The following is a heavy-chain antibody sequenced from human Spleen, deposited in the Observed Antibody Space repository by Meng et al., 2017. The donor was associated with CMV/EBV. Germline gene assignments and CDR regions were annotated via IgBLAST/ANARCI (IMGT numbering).Heavy chain of an antibody. CDR1: GFSFSSYW. CDR3: ARDPIFGVITRGY. J-gene: IGHJ4*02. CDR2: IKQDGSEK. D-gene: IGHD3-3*01. V-gene: IGHV3-7*01. Sequence: GGSLRLSCEASGFSFSSYWMSWVRQAPGKGLEWVANIKQDGSEKNYVDSVKGRFIISRDNARNSLYLQMNSLRAEDTAVYYCARDPIFGVITRGYWGQGTLVTVSS.